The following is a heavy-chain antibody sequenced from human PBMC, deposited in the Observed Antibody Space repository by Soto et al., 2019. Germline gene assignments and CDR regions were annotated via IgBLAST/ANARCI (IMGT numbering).Heavy chain of an antibody. Sequence: ASVKVSCKASGYTFTSYGISWVRQAPGQGLEWMGWISAYNGNTNYAQKLQGRVTMTRNTSISTAYMELSSLRSEDTAVYYCARGYRITGTTGQGYWGQGTLVTVSS. CDR1: GYTFTSYG. CDR2: ISAYNGNT. V-gene: IGHV1-18*01. J-gene: IGHJ4*02. CDR3: ARGYRITGTTGQGY. D-gene: IGHD1-7*01.